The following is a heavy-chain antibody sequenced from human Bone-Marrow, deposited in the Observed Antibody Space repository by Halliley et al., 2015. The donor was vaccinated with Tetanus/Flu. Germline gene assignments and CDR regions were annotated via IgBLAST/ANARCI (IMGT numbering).Heavy chain of an antibody. V-gene: IGHV3-74*01. D-gene: IGHD1-26*01. CDR1: GFSFTNSW. CDR3: AKWEVPTHPPFAY. Sequence: SLRLSCAASGFSFTNSWMHWVRKPPGKGLEWVSRINSDGTSTVYADSVKGRFTMSRDNAKNTLYLQMNSLRADDTAMYYCAKWEVPTHPPFAYRGRGTLVTVAS. J-gene: IGHJ4*02. CDR2: INSDGTST.